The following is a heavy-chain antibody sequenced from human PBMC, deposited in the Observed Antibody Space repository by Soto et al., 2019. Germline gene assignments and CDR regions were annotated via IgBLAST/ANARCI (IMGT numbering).Heavy chain of an antibody. CDR3: TRRRFGVRGVTTMEV. CDR1: GGSIGGSNYF. D-gene: IGHD3-10*01. V-gene: IGHV4-39*01. J-gene: IGHJ6*02. Sequence: PSETLSLTCTVSGGSIGGSNYFWGWIRQSPGTGLEWLGTIYSSGSTYYNPSLKSRITMSLDTSKNQFSLNLGPVTAADTAVYYCTRRRFGVRGVTTMEVWGPGTTVTVSS. CDR2: IYSSGST.